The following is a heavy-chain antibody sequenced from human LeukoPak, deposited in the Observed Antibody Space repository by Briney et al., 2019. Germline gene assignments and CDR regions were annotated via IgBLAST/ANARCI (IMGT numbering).Heavy chain of an antibody. CDR3: ARGVRIAAAGTPFDY. J-gene: IGHJ4*02. CDR2: IYYSGST. V-gene: IGHV4-59*12. D-gene: IGHD6-13*01. Sequence: SETLSLTCTVSGGSISSYYWSWIRQPPGKGLEWIGYIYYSGSTNYNPSLKSRVTISVDTSKNQFSLKLSSVTAADTAVYYCARGVRIAAAGTPFDYWGQGTLVTVSS. CDR1: GGSISSYY.